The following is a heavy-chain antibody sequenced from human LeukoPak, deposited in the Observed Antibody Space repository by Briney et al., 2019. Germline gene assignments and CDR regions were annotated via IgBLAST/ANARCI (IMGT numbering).Heavy chain of an antibody. CDR2: ISSSGGTI. Sequence: GGSLRLSCAASGFTFSDYYMCWIRQAPGKGLEWLSYISSSGGTIYYADSVKGRFTISRDNAKNSLYLQMNSLRAEDTAVYYCARDYGDYLFHYWGQGTLVTVSS. D-gene: IGHD4-17*01. CDR3: ARDYGDYLFHY. V-gene: IGHV3-11*04. J-gene: IGHJ4*02. CDR1: GFTFSDYY.